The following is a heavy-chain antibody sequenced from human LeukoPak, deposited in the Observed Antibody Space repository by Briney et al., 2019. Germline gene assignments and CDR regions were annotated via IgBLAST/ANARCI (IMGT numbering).Heavy chain of an antibody. J-gene: IGHJ5*02. Sequence: ASVKVSCKASGGAFISDGISWVRQAPGQGLEWMGRLITLSRIPNYAQKFKGRVTISADISTSTAYMELRSLRCEDTAVYYCARVVGEGSFDPWGQGTLVTVSS. CDR2: LITLSRIP. V-gene: IGHV1-69*04. CDR3: ARVVGEGSFDP. D-gene: IGHD2-15*01. CDR1: GGAFISDG.